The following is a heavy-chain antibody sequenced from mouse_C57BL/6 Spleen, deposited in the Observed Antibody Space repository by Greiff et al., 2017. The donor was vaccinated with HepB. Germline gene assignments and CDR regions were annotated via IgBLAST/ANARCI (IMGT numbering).Heavy chain of an antibody. Sequence: QVQLKESGPGILQPSQTLSLTCSFSGFSLSTFGMGVGWIRQPSGKGLEWLAHIWWDDDKYYNPALKSRLTISKDTSKNQVFLKIANVDTADTATYYCARSRYGSSSYYFDYWGQGTTLTVSS. J-gene: IGHJ2*01. V-gene: IGHV8-8*01. CDR1: GFSLSTFGMG. D-gene: IGHD1-1*01. CDR3: ARSRYGSSSYYFDY. CDR2: IWWDDDK.